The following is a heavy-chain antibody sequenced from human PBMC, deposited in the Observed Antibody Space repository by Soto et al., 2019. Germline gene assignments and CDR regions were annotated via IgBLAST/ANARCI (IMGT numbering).Heavy chain of an antibody. V-gene: IGHV4-4*02. CDR3: ARGGYGGNSYYFDY. D-gene: IGHD4-17*01. CDR1: GGSISSSNW. Sequence: SETLSLTCAVSGGSISSSNWWSWVRQPPGKGLEWIGEIYHSGSTNYNPSLKSRVTISVDRSKNQFSLKLSSVTAADTAVYYCARGGYGGNSYYFDYWGQGTLVTVSS. CDR2: IYHSGST. J-gene: IGHJ4*02.